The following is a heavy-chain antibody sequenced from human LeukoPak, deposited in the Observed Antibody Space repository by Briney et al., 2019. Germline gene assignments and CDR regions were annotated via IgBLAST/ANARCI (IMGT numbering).Heavy chain of an antibody. CDR2: ISSSSSTI. D-gene: IGHD2-8*01. Sequence: GGSLRLSCAASGFTFSSYSMNWVRQAPGKGLEWVSYISSSSSTIYYADSVKGRFTISRDNSKNTLYLQMNSLRAEDTAVYFCARHKYCTNAVCTTRWFDPWGQGTLVTVSS. CDR1: GFTFSSYS. CDR3: ARHKYCTNAVCTTRWFDP. V-gene: IGHV3-48*01. J-gene: IGHJ5*02.